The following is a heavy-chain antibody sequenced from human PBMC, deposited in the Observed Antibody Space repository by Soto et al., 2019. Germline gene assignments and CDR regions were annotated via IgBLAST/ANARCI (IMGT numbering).Heavy chain of an antibody. CDR2: ISAYNGNT. J-gene: IGHJ6*02. Sequence: GASVKVCCKASGYTFTSYGISWVRQAPGQGLDWMGWISAYNGNTNYAQKLQGRVTMTTDTSTSTAYMELRSLRSDDTAVYYCARDRYCSGGSCYSYYYYGMDVWGQGTTVTVSS. CDR3: ARDRYCSGGSCYSYYYYGMDV. CDR1: GYTFTSYG. V-gene: IGHV1-18*01. D-gene: IGHD2-15*01.